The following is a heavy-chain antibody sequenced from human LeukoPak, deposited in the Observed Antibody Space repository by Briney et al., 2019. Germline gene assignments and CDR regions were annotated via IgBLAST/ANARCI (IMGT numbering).Heavy chain of an antibody. V-gene: IGHV3-21*01. Sequence: GGSLRLSCAASGFTLSNYNMNWVRQAPGKGLKWVSSISSSSSYLFFADSVKGRFTISRDNTKNSLYLQMNSLRVDDTAVYYCARDAVTGYSSGWYKPFPFDYWGQGSLVTVSS. CDR1: GFTLSNYN. J-gene: IGHJ4*02. CDR2: ISSSSSYL. CDR3: ARDAVTGYSSGWYKPFPFDY. D-gene: IGHD6-19*01.